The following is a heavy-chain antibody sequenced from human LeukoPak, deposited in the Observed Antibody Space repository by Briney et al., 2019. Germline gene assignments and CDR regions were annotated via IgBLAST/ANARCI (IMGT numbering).Heavy chain of an antibody. CDR2: ISSSSSYI. V-gene: IGHV3-21*01. Sequence: TGGSLRLSCAASGFTFSSYSMNWVRQAPGKGLEWVSSISSSSSYIYYADSVKGRFTISRDNAKNSLYLQMNSLRAEDTAVYYCARGMALYSSDFDYWGQGTLVTVSS. CDR1: GFTFSSYS. J-gene: IGHJ4*02. D-gene: IGHD6-19*01. CDR3: ARGMALYSSDFDY.